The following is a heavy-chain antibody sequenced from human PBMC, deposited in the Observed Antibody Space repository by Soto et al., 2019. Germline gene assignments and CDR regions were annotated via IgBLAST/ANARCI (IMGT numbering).Heavy chain of an antibody. CDR3: ARIVATVPDAYDY. D-gene: IGHD6-19*01. J-gene: IGHJ4*02. CDR1: GFSLNNARMG. CDR2: IFSNDEK. V-gene: IGHV2-26*01. Sequence: QVTLKESGPVLVKPTETLTLTCTVSGFSLNNARMGVSWIRQPQGQALEWLAHIFSNDEKSYSTSLKSRLTISKDTSKSQVVISMTKMDLVDTATYYCARIVATVPDAYDYWGQGTLVTVSS.